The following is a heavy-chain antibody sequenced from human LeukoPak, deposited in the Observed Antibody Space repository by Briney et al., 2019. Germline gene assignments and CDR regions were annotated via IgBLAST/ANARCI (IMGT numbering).Heavy chain of an antibody. Sequence: SETLSLTCAVYGESFSGYYWSWIRQLPGKGLEWIGEINHSGSTNYNPSLKSRVTISVDTSKNQFSLKLSSVTAADTAVYYCASLWLPAATYGMDVWGQGTTVTVSS. CDR2: INHSGST. CDR1: GESFSGYY. V-gene: IGHV4-34*01. CDR3: ASLWLPAATYGMDV. J-gene: IGHJ6*02. D-gene: IGHD2-2*01.